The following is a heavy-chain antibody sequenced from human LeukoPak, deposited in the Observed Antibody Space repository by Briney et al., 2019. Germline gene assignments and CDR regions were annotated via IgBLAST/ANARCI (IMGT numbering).Heavy chain of an antibody. CDR2: TSSSDAGT. CDR1: GFTFSSYA. CDR3: ARAPVTSCRGAFCYPFDI. J-gene: IGHJ4*02. D-gene: IGHD2-15*01. Sequence: GGSLRLSCAASGFTFSSYAMSWVRQAPGKGLEWVSATSSSDAGTYHAESVRGRFTISRDNSKNTLYLQMNSLRADDAVVYYCARAPVTSCRGAFCYPFDIWGQGTLVTVSS. V-gene: IGHV3-23*01.